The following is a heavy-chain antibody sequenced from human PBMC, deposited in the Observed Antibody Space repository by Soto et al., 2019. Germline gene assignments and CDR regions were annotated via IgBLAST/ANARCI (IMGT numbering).Heavy chain of an antibody. V-gene: IGHV4-30-2*06. Sequence: KTSETLSLTCTVSGASISYGGFSWSWIRQSPGKGLEWVGYISHLESTYFHPSFKSRLTMSIDRTRNQFSLKLSSVTAADMAVYYCARGGGYDSFDYWGRGVLVTVSS. J-gene: IGHJ4*02. CDR1: GASISYGGFS. CDR3: ARGGGYDSFDY. CDR2: ISHLEST. D-gene: IGHD5-12*01.